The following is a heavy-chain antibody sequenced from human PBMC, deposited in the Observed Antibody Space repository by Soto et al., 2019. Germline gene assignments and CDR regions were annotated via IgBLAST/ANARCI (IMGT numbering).Heavy chain of an antibody. CDR3: ERVQQVYYYDSSGYFYSYNWFDP. CDR2: ISAYNDNT. V-gene: IGHV1-18*01. Sequence: GASVKVSCKASGYTFTSYGISWVRQAPGQGLEWMGWISAYNDNTNYAQKLQGRVTMTTDTSTSTAYMEMRSLRSDDTAVYYCERVQQVYYYDSSGYFYSYNWFDPWGQGTLVTVSS. J-gene: IGHJ5*02. CDR1: GYTFTSYG. D-gene: IGHD3-22*01.